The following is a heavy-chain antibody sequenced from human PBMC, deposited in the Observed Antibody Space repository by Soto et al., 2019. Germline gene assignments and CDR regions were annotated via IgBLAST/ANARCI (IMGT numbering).Heavy chain of an antibody. CDR2: ISYDGSNK. Sequence: QVQLVESGGGVVQPGRSLRLSCAASGFTFSSYAMHWVRQAPGKGLEWVAVISYDGSNKYYADSVKGQFTISRDNSKNTLYLQMNSLRAEDTAVYYCARDNRNLIPFDYWGQGTLVTVSS. D-gene: IGHD4-4*01. CDR1: GFTFSSYA. CDR3: ARDNRNLIPFDY. V-gene: IGHV3-30-3*01. J-gene: IGHJ4*02.